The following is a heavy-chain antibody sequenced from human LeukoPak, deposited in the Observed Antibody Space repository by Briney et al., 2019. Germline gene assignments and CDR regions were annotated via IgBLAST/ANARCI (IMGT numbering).Heavy chain of an antibody. CDR2: ISYDGSNK. CDR3: AKSPYIGSKSSPFDY. CDR1: GFTLSSYG. J-gene: IGHJ4*02. V-gene: IGHV3-30*18. Sequence: GGSLRLSCAASGFTLSSYGMHWVRQAPGKGLEWVAVISYDGSNKYYADSVKGRFTISRDNSKNTLYLQMNSLRAEDTAVYYCAKSPYIGSKSSPFDYWGRGTLVTVSS. D-gene: IGHD2-15*01.